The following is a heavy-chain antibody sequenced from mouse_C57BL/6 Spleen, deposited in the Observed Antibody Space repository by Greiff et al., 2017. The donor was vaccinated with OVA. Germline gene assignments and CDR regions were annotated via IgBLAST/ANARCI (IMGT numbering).Heavy chain of an antibody. J-gene: IGHJ1*03. Sequence: EVQGVESGGGLVKPGGSLKLSCAASGFTFSSYTMSWVRQTPEKRLEWVATISGGGGNTYYPDSVKGRFTISRDNAKNTLYLQMSSLRSEDTALYYCARLYYYGSSYGWYFDVWGTGTTVTVSS. CDR2: ISGGGGNT. CDR3: ARLYYYGSSYGWYFDV. V-gene: IGHV5-9*01. D-gene: IGHD1-1*01. CDR1: GFTFSSYT.